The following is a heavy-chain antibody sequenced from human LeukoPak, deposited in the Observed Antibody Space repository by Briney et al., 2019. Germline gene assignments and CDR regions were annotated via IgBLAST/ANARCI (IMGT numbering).Heavy chain of an antibody. J-gene: IGHJ6*03. CDR3: ARHGLWLTHYYYYMDV. CDR2: ISYSGST. V-gene: IGHV4-39*01. Sequence: SETLSLTCTVSGGSINTSIYYWGWIRQPPGKGLEWIGSISYSGSTFYNLSLKSRVTMSVDTSRNQFSLRLSSVTAADTAVYYCARHGLWLTHYYYYMDVWGKGTTVTVSS. D-gene: IGHD5-18*01. CDR1: GGSINTSIYY.